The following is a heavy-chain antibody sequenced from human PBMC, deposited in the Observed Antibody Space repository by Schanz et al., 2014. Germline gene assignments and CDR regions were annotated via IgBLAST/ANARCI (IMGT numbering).Heavy chain of an antibody. CDR2: ISGRDGST. Sequence: EVQLLESGGGLVQPGGSLRLSCAASGFTFSSYAMTWVRQAPGMGLEWVSAISGRDGSTYYADSVRGRFTISRDNSRDTVYLQMNSLRPEDTAVYYCAKGRFGELSAFDIWGQGTMVTVSS. CDR1: GFTFSSYA. J-gene: IGHJ3*02. V-gene: IGHV3-23*01. CDR3: AKGRFGELSAFDI. D-gene: IGHD3-10*01.